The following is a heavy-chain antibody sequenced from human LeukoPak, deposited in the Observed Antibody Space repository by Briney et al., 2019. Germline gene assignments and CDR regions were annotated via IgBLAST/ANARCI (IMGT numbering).Heavy chain of an antibody. CDR2: TSWDGRAV. CDR3: ARDRYRDYGYYLDL. CDR1: GFTFTDHA. V-gene: IGHV3-43*01. Sequence: PGGSLRLSCTPSGFTFTDHAMHWVRQAPGKGLEWVSLTSWDGRAVDYASSVKGRFTISRDNGNNTLYLQMNGLTNADTAVYYCARDRYRDYGYYLDLWGQGTLVTVSS. J-gene: IGHJ4*02. D-gene: IGHD4-17*01.